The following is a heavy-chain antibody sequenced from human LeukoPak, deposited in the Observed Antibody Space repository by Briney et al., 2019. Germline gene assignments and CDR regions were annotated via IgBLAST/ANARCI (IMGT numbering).Heavy chain of an antibody. Sequence: GGSLRLSCAASGFTFSYYAMTWVRQAPGKGPEWVSGITDSGRRTSYADSVKGRFTISRDNSKNTLFLQMSSLRAEDTALYYCALRGTTALNAFDIWGQGTMVTVSS. V-gene: IGHV3-23*01. CDR2: ITDSGRRT. CDR3: ALRGTTALNAFDI. CDR1: GFTFSYYA. D-gene: IGHD1/OR15-1a*01. J-gene: IGHJ3*02.